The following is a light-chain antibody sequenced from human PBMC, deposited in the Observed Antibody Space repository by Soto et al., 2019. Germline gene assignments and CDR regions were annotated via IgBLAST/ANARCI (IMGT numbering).Light chain of an antibody. CDR1: QTISSNY. V-gene: IGKV3-20*01. CDR3: QHYVSCT. CDR2: GTS. Sequence: DIVLTQSPGTLSVSPGERATLSCRASQTISSNYLAWYQQKPGQPPSLLIYGTSSRATGIPDRFSGSGSGTDFALTISRLEPEDSAIYYCQHYVSCTFGQGTKVEIK. J-gene: IGKJ1*01.